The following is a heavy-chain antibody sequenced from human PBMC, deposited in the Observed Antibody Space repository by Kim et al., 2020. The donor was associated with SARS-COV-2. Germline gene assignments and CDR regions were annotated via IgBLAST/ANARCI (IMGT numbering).Heavy chain of an antibody. Sequence: SETLSLTCTVSGGSISSGGYYWSWFRQHPGKGLEWIGYIYYSGSTYYNPSLKSRVTISVDMSKNQFSLKLSSVTAADPAVYYCARGGGYVWGCYRYTLSPPRFAYWGQGTLVTVSS. V-gene: IGHV4-31*03. D-gene: IGHD3-16*02. CDR2: IYYSGST. J-gene: IGHJ4*02. CDR3: ARGGGYVWGCYRYTLSPPRFAY. CDR1: GGSISSGGYY.